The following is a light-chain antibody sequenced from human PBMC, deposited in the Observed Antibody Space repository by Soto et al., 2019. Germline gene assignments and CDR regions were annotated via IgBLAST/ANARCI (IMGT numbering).Light chain of an antibody. J-gene: IGLJ1*01. Sequence: QSALTQPRSVSGSPGQSVTISCTGTSSDVGGYNYVSWYQQHPGKAPKLMIYDVSKRPSGVPDRFSGSKSGNTASLTISGLQAEDEADYSCCSYAGSDVFGTGTKGTVL. CDR1: SSDVGGYNY. CDR3: CSYAGSDV. V-gene: IGLV2-11*01. CDR2: DVS.